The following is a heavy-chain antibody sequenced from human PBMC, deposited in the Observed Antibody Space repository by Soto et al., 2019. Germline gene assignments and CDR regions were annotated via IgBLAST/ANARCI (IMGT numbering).Heavy chain of an antibody. CDR2: IIPIFGTA. CDR3: ASRPMNLEWLPSGPYFDY. CDR1: GGTFSSYA. J-gene: IGHJ4*02. D-gene: IGHD3-3*01. Sequence: GASVKVSCKASGGTFSSYAISWVRQAPGQGLEWMGGIIPIFGTANYAQKFQGRVTITADESTSTAYMELSSLRSEDTAVYYCASRPMNLEWLPSGPYFDYWGQGTLVTVSS. V-gene: IGHV1-69*13.